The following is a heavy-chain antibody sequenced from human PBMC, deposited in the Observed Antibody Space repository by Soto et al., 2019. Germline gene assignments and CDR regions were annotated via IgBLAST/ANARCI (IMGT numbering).Heavy chain of an antibody. CDR1: GFNFRNYL. CDR3: AKRGNYIDD. V-gene: IGHV3-23*01. J-gene: IGHJ4*02. Sequence: GGSLRLSCAASGFNFRNYLMNWVRQAPGKGLEWVSTIGSSGDSTYYTDSVKGRFTISRDDSKNTLYLQMNSLRAEDTATYYCAKRGNYIDDWGQGTLVTVSS. CDR2: IGSSGDST. D-gene: IGHD1-1*01.